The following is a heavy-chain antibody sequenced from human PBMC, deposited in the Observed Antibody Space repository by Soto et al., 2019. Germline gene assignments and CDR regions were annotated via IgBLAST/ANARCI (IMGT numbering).Heavy chain of an antibody. CDR2: ISYDGSNK. D-gene: IGHD6-25*01. V-gene: IGHV3-30*18. CDR1: GFTFSSYG. Sequence: QVQLVESGGGVVQPGRSLRLSCAASGFTFSSYGMHWVRQAPGKGLEWVAVISYDGSNKYYADSVKGRFTISRDNSKNPLYLQMNSLRAEDTAVYYCAKDRRPNYYYGMDVWGQGTPVTVSS. J-gene: IGHJ6*02. CDR3: AKDRRPNYYYGMDV.